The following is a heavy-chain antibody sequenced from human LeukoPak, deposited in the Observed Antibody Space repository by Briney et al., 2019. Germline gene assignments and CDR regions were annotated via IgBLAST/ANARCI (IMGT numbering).Heavy chain of an antibody. CDR2: IYWDDDK. J-gene: IGHJ3*02. CDR3: AHELGVGYGGGDFYSSDAFDI. V-gene: IGHV2-5*02. Sequence: ESGPTLVRPTQTLTLTCTFSGFSLSTSGVGVGWIRQPPGKALEWLALIYWDDDKRYSPSLKSRLTITKDTSKNQVVLTMTNVDPVDTATHYCAHELGVGYGGGDFYSSDAFDIWGQGTKVTVSS. D-gene: IGHD2-21*02. CDR1: GFSLSTSGVG.